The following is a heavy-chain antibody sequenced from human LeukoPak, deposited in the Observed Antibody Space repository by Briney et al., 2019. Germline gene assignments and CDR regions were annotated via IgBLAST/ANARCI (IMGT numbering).Heavy chain of an antibody. D-gene: IGHD5-18*01. CDR1: GYTFTSYD. V-gene: IGHV1-8*01. CDR3: ARDSRVDTAMVTKFDY. Sequence: ASVKVSCKASGYTFTSYDIHWVRQATGQGLEWMGRMNPNRGDTDYAQKFQGRVTMTRDTSISTAYMELSSLRSEDTAVYYCARDSRVDTAMVTKFDYWGQGTLVTVSS. J-gene: IGHJ4*02. CDR2: MNPNRGDT.